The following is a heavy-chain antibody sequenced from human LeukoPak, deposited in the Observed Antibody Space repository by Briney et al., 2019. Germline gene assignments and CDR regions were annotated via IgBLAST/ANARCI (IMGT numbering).Heavy chain of an antibody. Sequence: GGSLRLSCAASGFTVSSYWMHWVRQAPGKGLVWVSRINSDGSITSYADFVKGRFTISRDNAMHTLHLQVNSLRVEDTAVYYCTRGTPASTFDYWGQGTLVTVSS. CDR3: TRGTPASTFDY. J-gene: IGHJ4*02. V-gene: IGHV3-74*01. D-gene: IGHD2-2*01. CDR1: GFTVSSYW. CDR2: INSDGSIT.